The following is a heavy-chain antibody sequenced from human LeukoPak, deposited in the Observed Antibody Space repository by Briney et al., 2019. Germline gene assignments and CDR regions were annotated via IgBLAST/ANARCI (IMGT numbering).Heavy chain of an antibody. V-gene: IGHV4-59*12. J-gene: IGHJ5*02. CDR1: GGSISSYY. Sequence: SETLSLTCTVSGGSISSYYWSWIRQPPGKGLEWIGYIYYSGSTNYNPSLRSRVTISVDTSKNQFSLKLSSVTAADTAVYYCAREDGSGSPHWFDPWGQGTLVTVSS. CDR2: IYYSGST. CDR3: AREDGSGSPHWFDP. D-gene: IGHD3-10*01.